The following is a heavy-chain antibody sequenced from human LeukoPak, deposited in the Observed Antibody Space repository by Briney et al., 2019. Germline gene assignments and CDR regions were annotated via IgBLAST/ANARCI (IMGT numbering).Heavy chain of an antibody. CDR3: ASSGSYRFDY. J-gene: IGHJ4*02. Sequence: GGSLRLSCVASGLRFRSYAMNWVRQAPGKGLECISTISDDSSFTYYADSVKGRFTISRDNAKNSLYLQMNSLRDEDTAVYYCASSGSYRFDYWGQGTLVTVSS. CDR2: ISDDSSFT. D-gene: IGHD1-26*01. V-gene: IGHV3-21*01. CDR1: GLRFRSYA.